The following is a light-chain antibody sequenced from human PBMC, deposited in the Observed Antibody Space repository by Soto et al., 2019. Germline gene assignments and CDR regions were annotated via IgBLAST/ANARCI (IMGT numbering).Light chain of an antibody. CDR3: HHYET. CDR2: GAS. CDR1: QTVNSDY. V-gene: IGKV3-20*01. Sequence: VVLTQSPGTLSLSPEETVALSCRASQTVNSDYLAWFQPSPGQAPRLLIYGASSRATGIPDRFRGSGSGTEFTLTNSGEEHEDFTVYYCHHYETFGQGTKVDIK. J-gene: IGKJ1*01.